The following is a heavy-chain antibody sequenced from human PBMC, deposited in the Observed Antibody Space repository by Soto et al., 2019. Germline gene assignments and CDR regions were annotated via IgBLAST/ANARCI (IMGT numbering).Heavy chain of an antibody. Sequence: GESLKISCKGSGYSFTSYWISWVRQMPGKGLEWMGRIDPSDSYTNYSPSFQGHVTISADKSISTAYLQWSSLKASDTAMYYCARADVYCSGGSCYKDWGQGTLVTVSS. CDR1: GYSFTSYW. D-gene: IGHD2-15*01. V-gene: IGHV5-10-1*01. CDR2: IDPSDSYT. CDR3: ARADVYCSGGSCYKD. J-gene: IGHJ4*02.